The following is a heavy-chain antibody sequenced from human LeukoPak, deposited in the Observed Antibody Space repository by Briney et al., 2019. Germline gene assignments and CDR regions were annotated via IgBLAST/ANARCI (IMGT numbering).Heavy chain of an antibody. CDR1: GFTLSNYW. Sequence: GGSLRLSCAASGFTLSNYWMHWVRQAPGKGLEWVSRVKSDGSITTYADSVKGRFTISRDNAKNTLYLQLNSLRDEDTAVYYCAKRSGDSYYLDSWGQGTLVTVSS. CDR2: VKSDGSIT. V-gene: IGHV3-74*01. J-gene: IGHJ4*02. D-gene: IGHD2-15*01. CDR3: AKRSGDSYYLDS.